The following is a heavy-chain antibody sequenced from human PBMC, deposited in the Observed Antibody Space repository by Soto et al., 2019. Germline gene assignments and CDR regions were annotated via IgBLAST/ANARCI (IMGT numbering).Heavy chain of an antibody. Sequence: QVQLVQSGAEVKKPGASVKVSCKASGYTFTSYGISWVRQAPGQGLEWMGWISAYNGNTNYTQKLQGRVTMTTDTSTSTPYMELRNLRSDDTAVYYCARYHEYSSSPGSGYWGQGTMVTVSS. CDR1: GYTFTSYG. V-gene: IGHV1-18*01. D-gene: IGHD6-6*01. CDR2: ISAYNGNT. CDR3: ARYHEYSSSPGSGY. J-gene: IGHJ4*02.